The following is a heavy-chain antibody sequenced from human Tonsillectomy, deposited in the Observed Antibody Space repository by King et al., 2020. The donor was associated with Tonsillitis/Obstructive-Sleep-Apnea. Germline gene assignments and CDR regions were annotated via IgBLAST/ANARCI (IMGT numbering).Heavy chain of an antibody. CDR2: IYYSGST. V-gene: IGHV4-59*08. CDR3: ARHLDAADY. CDR1: GGSISCYY. Sequence: VQLQESGPGLVKPSETLSLTCTVSGGSISCYYWSWIRQPPGKGLEWIGYIYYSGSTNYNPSLKSRVTISVDTSKNQFSLKLSSVTAADTAVYYCARHLDAADYWGQGTLVTVSS. D-gene: IGHD1-1*01. J-gene: IGHJ4*02.